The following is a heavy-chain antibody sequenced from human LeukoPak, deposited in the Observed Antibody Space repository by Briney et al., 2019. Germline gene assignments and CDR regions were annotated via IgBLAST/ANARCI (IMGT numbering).Heavy chain of an antibody. D-gene: IGHD6-19*01. J-gene: IGHJ4*02. V-gene: IGHV3-74*01. CDR1: GFTFSSYW. CDR3: ARDPEGNLAVAGDDY. CDR2: INSDGSST. Sequence: GGSLRLSCAASGFTFSSYWMHWVRQAPGKGLVWVSRINSDGSSTSYADSVKGRFTISRDNAKNSLYLQMNSLRAEDTAVYYCARDPEGNLAVAGDDYWGQGTLVTVSS.